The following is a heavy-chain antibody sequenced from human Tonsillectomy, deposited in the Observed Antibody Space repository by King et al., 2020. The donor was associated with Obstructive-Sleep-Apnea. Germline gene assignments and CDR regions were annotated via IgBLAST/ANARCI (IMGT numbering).Heavy chain of an antibody. J-gene: IGHJ4*02. CDR3: ARILKNNVGGLDY. Sequence: QLQESGPGLVKPSETLSLTCTVSGGSISSSSYYWGWIRQPPGKGLEWIGSIYYSGNTYYNPSLKSRVTISVDTSKNQFSLKLSSVTAAATAVYYCARILKNNVGGLDYWGQGTLVTVSS. CDR2: IYYSGNT. V-gene: IGHV4-39*07. D-gene: IGHD1-26*01. CDR1: GGSISSSSYY.